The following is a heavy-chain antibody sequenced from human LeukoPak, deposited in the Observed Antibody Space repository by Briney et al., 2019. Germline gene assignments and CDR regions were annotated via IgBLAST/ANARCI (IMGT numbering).Heavy chain of an antibody. D-gene: IGHD5-18*01. CDR2: IYYSGST. Sequence: SETLSLTCTVSGGSISSYYWSWIRQPPGKGLEWIGYIYYSGSTNYSPSLKSRVTISVDTSKNQFSLKLSSVTAADTAVYYCARDGDTAMVFDYWGQGTLVTVSS. CDR3: ARDGDTAMVFDY. CDR1: GGSISSYY. V-gene: IGHV4-59*01. J-gene: IGHJ4*02.